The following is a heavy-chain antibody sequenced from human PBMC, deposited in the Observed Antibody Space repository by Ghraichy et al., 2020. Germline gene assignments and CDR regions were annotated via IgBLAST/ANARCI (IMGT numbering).Heavy chain of an antibody. CDR1: GFSLSNARMG. D-gene: IGHD2-21*02. V-gene: IGHV2-26*01. CDR2: IFSNDEK. CDR3: ARKGAYCGGDCYSDAFDI. Sequence: SGPTLVKPTETLTLTCTVSGFSLSNARMGVSWIRQPPGKALEWLAHIFSNDEKSYSTSLKSRLTISKDTSKSQVVLTMTNMDPVDTATYYCARKGAYCGGDCYSDAFDIWGQGTMVTVSS. J-gene: IGHJ3*02.